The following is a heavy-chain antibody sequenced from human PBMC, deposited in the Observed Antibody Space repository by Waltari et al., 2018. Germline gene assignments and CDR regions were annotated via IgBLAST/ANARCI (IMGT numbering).Heavy chain of an antibody. CDR2: IIPIFGTA. CDR3: ARGGFYDFWGDY. CDR1: GGTFSSFA. V-gene: IGHV1-69*13. J-gene: IGHJ4*02. D-gene: IGHD3-3*01. Sequence: QVQLVQSGAEVMKPGSSVKFSCKASGGTFSSFAISWVRQAPGQGLEGRGRIIPIFGTANYAQKFQGRVTITADKSTSTAYMELSSLRSEDTAVYYCARGGFYDFWGDYWGQGTLVTVSS.